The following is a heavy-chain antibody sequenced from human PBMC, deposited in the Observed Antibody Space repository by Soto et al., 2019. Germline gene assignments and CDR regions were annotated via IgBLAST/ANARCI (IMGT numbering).Heavy chain of an antibody. Sequence: PGGSLRLSCAASGFTFSSYEMNWVRQAPGKGLEWVSYISSSGSTIYYADSVKGRFTISRDNAKNSLYLQMNSLRAGDTAVYYCARDRGDYDSWSGYSDYWGQGTLVTVSS. CDR2: ISSSGSTI. V-gene: IGHV3-48*03. CDR3: ARDRGDYDSWSGYSDY. J-gene: IGHJ4*02. D-gene: IGHD3-3*01. CDR1: GFTFSSYE.